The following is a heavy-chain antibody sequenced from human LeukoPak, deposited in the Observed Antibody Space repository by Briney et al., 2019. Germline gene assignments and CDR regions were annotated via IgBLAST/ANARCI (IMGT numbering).Heavy chain of an antibody. CDR1: GFTFDDYG. D-gene: IGHD3-10*01. Sequence: PGGSLRLSCAASGFTFDDYGMGWVRQAPGKGLEWVSGINWNGGSTGYADSVKGRFTISRGNAKNSLYLQMNSLRAEDTALYHCARVIDYGSGEDAFDIWGQGTMVTVSS. CDR2: INWNGGST. J-gene: IGHJ3*02. CDR3: ARVIDYGSGEDAFDI. V-gene: IGHV3-20*01.